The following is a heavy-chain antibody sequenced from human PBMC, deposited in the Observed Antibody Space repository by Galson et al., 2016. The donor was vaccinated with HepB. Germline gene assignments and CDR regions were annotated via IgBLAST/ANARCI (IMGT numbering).Heavy chain of an antibody. CDR2: IYHSGST. D-gene: IGHD5-12*01. CDR3: ARGVGVATLDY. V-gene: IGHV4-30-2*01. J-gene: IGHJ4*02. Sequence: TLSLTCAVSGGSISSGGYSWTWIRQPPGKGLEWIGYIYHSGSTYYNPSLKSRVTISVDRSKNQFSLKLNSVTAADTAVYYCARGVGVATLDYWGQGTLVTVSS. CDR1: GGSISSGGYS.